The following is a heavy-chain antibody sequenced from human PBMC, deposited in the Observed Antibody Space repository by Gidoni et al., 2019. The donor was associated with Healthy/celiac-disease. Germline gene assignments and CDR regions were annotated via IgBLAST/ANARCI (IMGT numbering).Heavy chain of an antibody. CDR3: AGGVYYYGSGSLGGHYGMDV. CDR1: GYTFTGYY. J-gene: IGHJ6*02. Sequence: QVQLVQSGAEVKKPGASVKVSCKASGYTFTGYYMHWVRQAPGQGPEWMGWINPNSGSTNYAQKFQGRVTMTRDTSISTAYMELSRLRSDDTTVYYCAGGVYYYGSGSLGGHYGMDVWGQGTTVTVSS. CDR2: INPNSGST. V-gene: IGHV1-2*02. D-gene: IGHD3-10*01.